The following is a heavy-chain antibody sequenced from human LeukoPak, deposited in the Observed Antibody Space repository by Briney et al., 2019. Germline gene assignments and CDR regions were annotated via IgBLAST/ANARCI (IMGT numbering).Heavy chain of an antibody. D-gene: IGHD6-13*01. CDR1: GFTFSSYA. CDR2: ISSNGGST. Sequence: GGSLRLSCSASGFTFSSYAMHWVRQAPGKGLEYVSAISSNGGSTYYADSVKGRFTISRDNSKNTLYLQMSSLRAEDTAVYYCVKGPQSSSWYFWVYWGLGTLVTVSS. V-gene: IGHV3-64D*06. CDR3: VKGPQSSSWYFWVY. J-gene: IGHJ4*02.